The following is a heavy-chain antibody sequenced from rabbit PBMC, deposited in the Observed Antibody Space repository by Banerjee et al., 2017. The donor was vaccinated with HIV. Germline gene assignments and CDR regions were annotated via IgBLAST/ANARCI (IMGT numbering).Heavy chain of an antibody. CDR3: ARAYNSGWGGYFNL. J-gene: IGHJ4*01. V-gene: IGHV1S47*01. D-gene: IGHD4-1*01. CDR2: VDTGDGTT. CDR1: GFDFSTYG. Sequence: EESGGGLVQPGGSLKLSCKASGFDFSTYGVSWVRQAPGKGLEWIASVDTGDGTTYYASWVNGRFTVSLDNAQNTVFLQMTSLTPADTATYFCARAYNSGWGGYFNLWGQGTLVTVS.